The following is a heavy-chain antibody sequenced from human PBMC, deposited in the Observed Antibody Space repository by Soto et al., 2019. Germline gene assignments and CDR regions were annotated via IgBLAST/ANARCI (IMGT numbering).Heavy chain of an antibody. Sequence: PGGSLRLSCAASGFTFSSYGMHWVRQAPGKGLEWVAVISYDGSNKYYADSVKGRFTISRDNSKNTLYLQMNGLRAEDTAVYYCAKDRGPTRGYSGYLGRDGMDVWGQGTTVTVSS. CDR3: AKDRGPTRGYSGYLGRDGMDV. CDR2: ISYDGSNK. D-gene: IGHD3-22*01. CDR1: GFTFSSYG. J-gene: IGHJ6*02. V-gene: IGHV3-30*18.